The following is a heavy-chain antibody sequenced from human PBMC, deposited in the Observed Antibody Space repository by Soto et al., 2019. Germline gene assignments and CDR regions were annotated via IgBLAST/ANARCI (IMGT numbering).Heavy chain of an antibody. D-gene: IGHD3-10*01. CDR3: AKDSGTTIAWFGELWRWVGGMDV. Sequence: QVQLVESGGGVVQPGRSLRLSCAASGFTFSSYGMHWVRQAPGKGLEWVAVISYDGSNKYYADSVKGRFTISRDNSKNTLYLQMNSLRAEDTAVYYCAKDSGTTIAWFGELWRWVGGMDVWGQGTTVTVSS. J-gene: IGHJ6*02. CDR2: ISYDGSNK. CDR1: GFTFSSYG. V-gene: IGHV3-30*18.